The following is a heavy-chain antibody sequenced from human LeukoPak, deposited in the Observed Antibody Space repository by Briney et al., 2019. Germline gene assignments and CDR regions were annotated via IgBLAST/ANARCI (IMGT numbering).Heavy chain of an antibody. Sequence: PGGSLRLSCEASGYTFSSYAMSWVRQAPGKGLEWVSAISGSGGSTYYADSVKGRFTISRDNSKNTLYLQMNSLRAEDTAVYYCAKEGVRGNYMDVWGKGTTVTVSS. CDR2: ISGSGGST. J-gene: IGHJ6*03. D-gene: IGHD3-16*01. CDR1: GYTFSSYA. V-gene: IGHV3-23*01. CDR3: AKEGVRGNYMDV.